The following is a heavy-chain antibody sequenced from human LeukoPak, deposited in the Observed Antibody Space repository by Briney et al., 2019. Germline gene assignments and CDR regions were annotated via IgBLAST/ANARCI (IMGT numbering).Heavy chain of an antibody. J-gene: IGHJ1*01. CDR2: IYYSGST. CDR1: GGSISSYY. Sequence: PSETLSLTCTVSGGSISSYYWSWIRQPPGKGLEWIGYIYYSGSTNYNPSLKSRVTISVDTSKNQFSLKLSSVTAADTAVYYCASGRAVAGTPEYFQHWGQGTLVTVSS. V-gene: IGHV4-59*01. CDR3: ASGRAVAGTPEYFQH. D-gene: IGHD6-19*01.